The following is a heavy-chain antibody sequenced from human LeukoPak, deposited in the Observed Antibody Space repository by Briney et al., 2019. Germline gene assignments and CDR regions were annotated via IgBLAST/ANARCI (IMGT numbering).Heavy chain of an antibody. V-gene: IGHV3-30*02. D-gene: IGHD2-2*01. CDR3: AKERRRFCSSTSCYPEFDY. Sequence: GGSLRLSCAASGFTFSSYGMHWVRQAPGKGLEWVAFIRYDGSNEYYADSVKGRFTISRDNSKNTLYLQMNSLRAEDTAVYYCAKERRRFCSSTSCYPEFDYWGQGTLVTVSS. CDR1: GFTFSSYG. CDR2: IRYDGSNE. J-gene: IGHJ4*02.